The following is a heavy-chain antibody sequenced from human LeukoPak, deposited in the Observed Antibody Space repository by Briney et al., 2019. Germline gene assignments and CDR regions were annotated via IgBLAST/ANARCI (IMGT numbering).Heavy chain of an antibody. CDR2: IYPGGSDT. V-gene: IGHV5-51*01. D-gene: IGHD6-19*01. J-gene: IGHJ6*04. CDR1: GYSFTSYW. Sequence: GESLKISCKGSGYSFTSYWIGWVRQMPGKGLEWMGMIYPGGSDTRYSPSFQGQVTISVDKSISTAFLQWGSLKASDTAIYYCARHEARVAVAGTVKNYGMDVWGKGTTVTVSS. CDR3: ARHEARVAVAGTVKNYGMDV.